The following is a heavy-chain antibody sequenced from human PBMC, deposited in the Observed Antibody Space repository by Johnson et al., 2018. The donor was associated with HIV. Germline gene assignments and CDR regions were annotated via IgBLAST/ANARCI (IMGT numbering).Heavy chain of an antibody. CDR2: ISYDESNK. V-gene: IGHV3-30-3*01. CDR3: AKGDKAYSYPLDAFDI. J-gene: IGHJ3*02. D-gene: IGHD5-18*01. CDR1: GFTFSSYA. Sequence: QVLLVESGGGVVQPGRSLRLSCAASGFTFSSYAMHWVRQAPGKGLEWVAVISYDESNKDYADSVKGRFTISRDNSKNTLYLQMNSLRAEDTAVYYCAKGDKAYSYPLDAFDIWGQGTMVTVSP.